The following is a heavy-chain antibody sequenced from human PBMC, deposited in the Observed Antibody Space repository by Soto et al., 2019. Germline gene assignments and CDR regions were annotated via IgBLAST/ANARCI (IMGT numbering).Heavy chain of an antibody. Sequence: EVQLLESGGALVQPGGSLRLSCAAPGFTFSSYAMAWVRQAPGKGLEWVSDISGGGGTTYYADSVKGRFTISRDNPKNMLYLQMDSLRADDTAIYYCARCAWNYYEYYYMDVWGKGTTVTVSS. D-gene: IGHD1-1*01. CDR2: ISGGGGTT. CDR3: ARCAWNYYEYYYMDV. J-gene: IGHJ6*03. CDR1: GFTFSSYA. V-gene: IGHV3-23*01.